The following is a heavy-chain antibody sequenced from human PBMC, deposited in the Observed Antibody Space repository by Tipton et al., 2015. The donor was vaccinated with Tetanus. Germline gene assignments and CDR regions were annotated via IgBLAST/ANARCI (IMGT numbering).Heavy chain of an antibody. CDR3: AKDNGGYSSSWRYGMDV. Sequence: RSLRLSCAASGFTFDTYAMHWVRQPPGKGLEWVSGISWNSGNIGYADSVKGRFTISRDNAKNSLYLQMNSLRAEDTALYYCAKDNGGYSSSWRYGMDVWGQGTTVTVSS. D-gene: IGHD6-13*01. CDR2: ISWNSGNI. J-gene: IGHJ6*02. CDR1: GFTFDTYA. V-gene: IGHV3-9*01.